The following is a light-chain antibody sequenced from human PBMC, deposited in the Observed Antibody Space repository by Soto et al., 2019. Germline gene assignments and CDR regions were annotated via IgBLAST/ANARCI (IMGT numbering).Light chain of an antibody. V-gene: IGLV2-23*01. CDR3: CSYAGSSTWV. CDR1: SSDVGSYNL. CDR2: EGS. J-gene: IGLJ3*02. Sequence: QSALTQPASVSGSPGQSIIISCTGTSSDVGSYNLVSWYQQHPGKAPKLMIYEGSKRPSGVSNRFSGSKSGNTASLTISGLQAEDEADYYCCSYAGSSTWVFGGGTKVTVL.